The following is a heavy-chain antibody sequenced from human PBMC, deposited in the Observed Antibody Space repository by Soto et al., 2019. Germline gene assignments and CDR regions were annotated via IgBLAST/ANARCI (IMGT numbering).Heavy chain of an antibody. D-gene: IGHD3-22*01. CDR3: ARQYYYDRTGYRPGYHYALDV. J-gene: IGHJ6*02. Sequence: HPGGSLRLSCAASTFTFSSYAMHWVRQAPGKGLEWVAFISFDVSKKDYADSVKGRFTISRDNSKSTLYLQMNSLRGEDTAVYYCARQYYYDRTGYRPGYHYALDVWGQGTTVTVSS. V-gene: IGHV3-30-3*01. CDR1: TFTFSSYA. CDR2: ISFDVSKK.